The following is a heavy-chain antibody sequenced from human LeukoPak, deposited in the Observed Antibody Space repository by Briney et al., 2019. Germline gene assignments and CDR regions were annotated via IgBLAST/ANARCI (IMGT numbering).Heavy chain of an antibody. CDR3: TRGRYYFDH. D-gene: IGHD4-17*01. CDR1: GFTFSSYW. CDR2: IDSGVSST. Sequence: GGSLRLSCAASGFTFSSYWMHWVRQAPGKGLVWVSRIDSGVSSTIYADSVKGRFTISRDNAKNTLYLQMNSLRAEDTAVYYCTRGRYYFDHWGQGTLVTVSS. J-gene: IGHJ4*02. V-gene: IGHV3-74*01.